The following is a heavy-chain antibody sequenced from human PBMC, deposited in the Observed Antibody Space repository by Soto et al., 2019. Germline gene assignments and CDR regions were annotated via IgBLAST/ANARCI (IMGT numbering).Heavy chain of an antibody. CDR1: GSTFTTDF. J-gene: IGHJ3*02. D-gene: IGHD3-22*01. V-gene: IGHV1-46*01. CDR3: ARVAIYYDSSGSILTRGAFDI. Sequence: GAPVKLYCKASGSTFTTDFMHWVRQAPGQGLEWVGIINPSGGSTSYAQKFQGRVTMTRDTSTSTVYMELSSLRSEDTAVYYCARVAIYYDSSGSILTRGAFDIWGQGTMVTVSS. CDR2: INPSGGST.